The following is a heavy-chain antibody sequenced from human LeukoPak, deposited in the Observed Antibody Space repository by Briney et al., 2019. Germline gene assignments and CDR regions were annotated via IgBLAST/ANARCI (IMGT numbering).Heavy chain of an antibody. CDR3: ARDSRFPYGSGSYYSFDP. D-gene: IGHD3-10*01. CDR2: INPNSGGT. Sequence: GASVKVSCKASGYTFTGYYMHWVRQAPGQGLEWMGWINPNSGGTNYAQKLQGRVTMTTDTSTSTAYMELRSLRSDDTAVYYCARDSRFPYGSGSYYSFDPWGQGTLVTVSS. CDR1: GYTFTGYY. J-gene: IGHJ5*02. V-gene: IGHV1-2*02.